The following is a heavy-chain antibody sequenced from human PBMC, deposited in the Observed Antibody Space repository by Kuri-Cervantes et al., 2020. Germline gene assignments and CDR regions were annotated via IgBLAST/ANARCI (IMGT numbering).Heavy chain of an antibody. CDR2: INHSGST. D-gene: IGHD6-19*01. CDR1: GGSFSGYY. J-gene: IGHJ5*02. V-gene: IGHV4-34*01. CDR3: ARAPLKGKQWPAVRPWFDP. Sequence: ESLKIPCAVYGGSFSGYYWSWIRQPPGKGLEWIGEINHSGSTNYNPSLKSRVTISVDTSKNQFSLKLSSVTAADTAVYYCARAPLKGKQWPAVRPWFDPWGQGTLVTVSS.